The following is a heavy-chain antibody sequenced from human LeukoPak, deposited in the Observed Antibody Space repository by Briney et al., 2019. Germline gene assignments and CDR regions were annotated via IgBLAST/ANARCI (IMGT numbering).Heavy chain of an antibody. CDR2: ISGSGGST. Sequence: GGSLRLSCAASGFTFSSYAMSWVRQAPGKGLEWVSAISGSGGSTYYADSVKGRFTISRDNFKNTLYLQMHSLRAEDPAVYYCANGAGDSSASYPPAEYFQHWGQGTLVTVSS. D-gene: IGHD3-22*01. V-gene: IGHV3-23*01. J-gene: IGHJ1*01. CDR1: GFTFSSYA. CDR3: ANGAGDSSASYPPAEYFQH.